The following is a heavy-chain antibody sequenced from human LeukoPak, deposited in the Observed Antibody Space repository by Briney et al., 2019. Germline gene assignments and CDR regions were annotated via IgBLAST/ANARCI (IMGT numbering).Heavy chain of an antibody. D-gene: IGHD3-9*01. CDR3: ARGTYDTYYYYMDV. CDR2: ISAYNGNT. Sequence: ASVKVSCKASGYTFTSYGISWVRQAPGQGLEWMGWISAYNGNTNYARKLQGRVTMTTDTSTSTAYMELRSLRSDDTAVYYCARGTYDTYYYYMDVWGKGTTVTVSS. CDR1: GYTFTSYG. V-gene: IGHV1-18*01. J-gene: IGHJ6*03.